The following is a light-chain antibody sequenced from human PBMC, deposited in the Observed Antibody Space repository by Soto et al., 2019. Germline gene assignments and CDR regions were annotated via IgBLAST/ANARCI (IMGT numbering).Light chain of an antibody. CDR3: QQYGGSPRVT. J-gene: IGKJ4*01. CDR1: QSVSDNY. Sequence: EIVLTQSPGTLSLSPGERATLSCRASQSVSDNYLAWYQQKPGQAPRLLIYGASSRATGITDRFSGSGSGTDFTLIISRLEPEDFAVYYCQQYGGSPRVTFGGGTKVEIK. V-gene: IGKV3-20*01. CDR2: GAS.